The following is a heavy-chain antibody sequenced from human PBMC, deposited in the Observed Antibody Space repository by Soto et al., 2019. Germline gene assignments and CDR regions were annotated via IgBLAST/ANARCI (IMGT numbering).Heavy chain of an antibody. D-gene: IGHD5-18*01. CDR1: GGTFSTYA. CDR2: IIPMFGTA. CDR3: ASGIQLWLRRIHNGYSG. V-gene: IGHV1-69*05. Sequence: QVQLVQSGAEVKKPESSVKVSCKAPGGTFSTYAISWVRQAPGQGLEWMGGIIPMFGTANYAQRFQDRVTXTXYESTNTVYMELSSLRTEDTAVYFCASGIQLWLRRIHNGYSGWGQGTLVTVSS. J-gene: IGHJ4*02.